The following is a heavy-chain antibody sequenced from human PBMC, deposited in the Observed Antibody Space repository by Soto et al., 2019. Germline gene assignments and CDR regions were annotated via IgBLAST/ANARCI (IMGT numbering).Heavy chain of an antibody. V-gene: IGHV3-33*01. J-gene: IGHJ5*02. CDR3: ARDPGVVAATPYNWFDP. D-gene: IGHD2-15*01. Sequence: GGSLRLSCAASGFTFSSYGMHWVRQAPGKGLEWVAVIWYDGSNKYYADSVKGRFTISRDNSKNTLYLQMNSLRAEDTAVYYCARDPGVVAATPYNWFDPWGQGTLVTVSS. CDR1: GFTFSSYG. CDR2: IWYDGSNK.